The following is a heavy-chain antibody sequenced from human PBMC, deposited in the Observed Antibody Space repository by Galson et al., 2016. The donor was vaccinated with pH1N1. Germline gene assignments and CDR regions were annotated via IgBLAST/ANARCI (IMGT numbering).Heavy chain of an antibody. D-gene: IGHD5-18*01. J-gene: IGHJ4*02. V-gene: IGHV3-9*01. CDR1: GFTLSNYA. CDR3: AKVTGYLYGYVDY. CDR2: ISWNSGSI. Sequence: SLRLSCAASGFTLSNYAMSWVRQAPGKGLEWVSGISWNSGSIGYADSVKGRFTISRDNAKNSLYLQMNSLRAEDTALYYCAKVTGYLYGYVDYWGQGTLVTVSS.